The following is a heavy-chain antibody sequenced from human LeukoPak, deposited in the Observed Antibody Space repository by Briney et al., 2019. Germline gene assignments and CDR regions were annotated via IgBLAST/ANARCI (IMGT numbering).Heavy chain of an antibody. D-gene: IGHD1-7*01. CDR1: GFIVNTNY. CDR3: GRHIYPWKYADGFDI. J-gene: IGHJ3*02. CDR2: IYADGNT. Sequence: GGSLRLSCAASGFIVNTNYMTWVRQAPGRGLEWVSFIYADGNTYYADSVKGRFTISRDNSKNTMYLQVNSLRAEDTAVYYCGRHIYPWKYADGFDIWGQGTMVTVSS. V-gene: IGHV3-53*05.